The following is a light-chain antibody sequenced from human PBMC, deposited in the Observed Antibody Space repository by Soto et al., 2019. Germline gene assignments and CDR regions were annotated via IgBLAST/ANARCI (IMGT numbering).Light chain of an antibody. V-gene: IGLV1-40*01. CDR1: SSNIGADYD. J-gene: IGLJ2*01. Sequence: QYVLTQPPSVSGAPGQRVTISCTGSSSNIGADYDVHWFQQVPGTAPKLVIYGDSNRPSGVPDRFSGSKSGTSASLAITGLQADDEAHYYCQSYDSSLSIVFGGGTKLTVL. CDR2: GDS. CDR3: QSYDSSLSIV.